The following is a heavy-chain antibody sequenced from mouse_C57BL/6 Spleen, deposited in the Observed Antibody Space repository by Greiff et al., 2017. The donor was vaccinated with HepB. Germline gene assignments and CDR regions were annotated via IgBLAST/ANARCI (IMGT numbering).Heavy chain of an antibody. D-gene: IGHD4-1*01. CDR3: ARSLTGWFAY. Sequence: EVKLQESGPGMVKPSQSLSLTCTVTGYSITSGYDWHWIRHFPGNKLEWMGYISYSGSTNYNPSLKSRISITHDTSKNHFFLKLNSVTTEDTATYYCARSLTGWFAYWGQGTLVTVSA. J-gene: IGHJ3*01. V-gene: IGHV3-1*01. CDR2: ISYSGST. CDR1: GYSITSGYD.